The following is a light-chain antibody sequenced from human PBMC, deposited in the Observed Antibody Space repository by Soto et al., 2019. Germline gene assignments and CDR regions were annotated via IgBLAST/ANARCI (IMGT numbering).Light chain of an antibody. CDR1: QSVSSY. CDR2: DAS. J-gene: IGKJ4*01. V-gene: IGKV3-11*01. CDR3: QHRSNWPLT. Sequence: EVVLTQSPATLSLSPGERATLSCRASQSVSSYLAWYQQKPGQAPRLLIYDASNRATGIPARFSGSGSGTEFTLTINSLEPEDFAVYYCQHRSNWPLTFGGGTKVEIK.